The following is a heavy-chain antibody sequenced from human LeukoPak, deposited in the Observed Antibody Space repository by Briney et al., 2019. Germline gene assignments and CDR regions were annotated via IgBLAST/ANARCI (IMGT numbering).Heavy chain of an antibody. Sequence: ASVKVSCKASGRTFSSYAISRVRQAPGQRLEGMGGIIPIFGTANYAQKFQGRVTITADKSTRTAYLELSRLRSEETAVYYCAREHYYGSGSYYMGENNWFDPWSQGSLVTVYS. CDR2: IIPIFGTA. V-gene: IGHV1-69*06. CDR3: AREHYYGSGSYYMGENNWFDP. D-gene: IGHD3-10*01. CDR1: GRTFSSYA. J-gene: IGHJ5*02.